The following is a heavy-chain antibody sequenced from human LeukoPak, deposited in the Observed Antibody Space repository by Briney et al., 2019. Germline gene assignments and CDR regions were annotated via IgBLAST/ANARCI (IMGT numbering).Heavy chain of an antibody. D-gene: IGHD6-13*01. CDR1: GYVFTDYA. CDR3: ASIESSRAPH. V-gene: IGHV7-4-1*02. CDR2: INTNTGNP. Sequence: ASVKVSCKASGYVFTDYAMNWVRQAPGQGPEWMGWINTNTGNPTYAQGFTGRFVFSLDTSVSTAYLQISSLKAEDTAVYYCASIESSRAPHWGQGTLVTVSS. J-gene: IGHJ4*02.